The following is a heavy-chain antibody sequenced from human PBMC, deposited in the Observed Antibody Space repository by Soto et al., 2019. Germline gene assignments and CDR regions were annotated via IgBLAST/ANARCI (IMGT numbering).Heavy chain of an antibody. CDR1: GYSFDTFG. V-gene: IGHV1-18*01. CDR2: INIEKGDT. CDR3: ARCYCSVGSCFTCWHFDL. Sequence: QVQVVQSGAEVKKPGASVKVACKASGYSFDTFGMSWVRQATGQGLEWMGWINIEKGDTNSAQKFQDRVTMTTDTSTSTAYMELRSLTSDDTAVYYCARCYCSVGSCFTCWHFDLWGRGTLVTVSS. J-gene: IGHJ2*01. D-gene: IGHD2-15*01.